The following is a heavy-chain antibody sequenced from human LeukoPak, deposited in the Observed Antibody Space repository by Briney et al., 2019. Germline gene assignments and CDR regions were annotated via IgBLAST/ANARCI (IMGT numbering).Heavy chain of an antibody. V-gene: IGHV3-7*04. CDR1: GFTFSTYA. J-gene: IGHJ5*02. CDR2: IKQDGSEK. Sequence: PGGSLRLSCAASGFTFSTYAMSWVRQAPGKGLEWVANIKQDGSEKYYVDSVKGRFTISRDNAKNSLYLQMNSLRAEDTAVYYCAREFVSFDPWGQGTLVTVSS. D-gene: IGHD6-6*01. CDR3: AREFVSFDP.